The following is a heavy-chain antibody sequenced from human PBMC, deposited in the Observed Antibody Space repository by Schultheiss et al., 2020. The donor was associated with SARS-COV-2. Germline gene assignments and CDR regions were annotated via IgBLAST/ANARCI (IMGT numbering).Heavy chain of an antibody. CDR3: ARDHYGSSWSKDRYYYYGIDV. D-gene: IGHD6-13*01. CDR1: GFTFDDYA. J-gene: IGHJ6*02. Sequence: GGSLRLSCAASGFTFDDYAMHWVRQAPGKGLEWVSGISWNSGSIGYADSVKGRFTISRDNSKNTLYLQMNSLRVEDTAVYYCARDHYGSSWSKDRYYYYGIDVWGQGTTVTVSS. CDR2: ISWNSGSI. V-gene: IGHV3-9*01.